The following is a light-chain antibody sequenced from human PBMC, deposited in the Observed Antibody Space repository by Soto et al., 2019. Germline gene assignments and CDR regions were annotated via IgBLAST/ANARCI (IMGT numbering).Light chain of an antibody. CDR2: EVT. V-gene: IGLV2-14*01. Sequence: QSALTQPASVSGSPGQSITISCTGTSSDVGGYNYVSWYQQHPGKVPKLMIYEVTNRPSRVSDRFSGSKSGNTASLTISGLQAEDEADYYCTSYTSSSTLVFGGGTQLTVL. J-gene: IGLJ7*01. CDR3: TSYTSSSTLV. CDR1: SSDVGGYNY.